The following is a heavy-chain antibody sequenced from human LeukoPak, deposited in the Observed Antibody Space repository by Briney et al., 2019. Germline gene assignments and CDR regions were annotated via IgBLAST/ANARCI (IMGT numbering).Heavy chain of an antibody. CDR3: ARGFRGDNFDY. V-gene: IGHV4-39*07. D-gene: IGHD7-27*01. CDR1: GGSISSSGYY. J-gene: IGHJ4*02. CDR2: IYYSGYT. Sequence: SETLSLTCTVSGGSISSSGYYWGWIRQPPGKGLEWIGSIYYSGYTYYNPSLKSRVTISVDTSKNQFSLKLSSVTAADTAVYFCARGFRGDNFDYWGQGTLVTVSS.